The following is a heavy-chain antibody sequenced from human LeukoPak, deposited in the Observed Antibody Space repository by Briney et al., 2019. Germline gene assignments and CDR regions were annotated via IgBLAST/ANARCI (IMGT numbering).Heavy chain of an antibody. CDR2: INPNSGGT. CDR3: VYYDILTGFYN. Sequence: ASVKVSCKASGYTFTGYYMHWVRQAPGQGLEWMGWINPNSGGTNYAQKFQGRVTMTRDTSISTAYMELSRLRSDDTAVYCCVYYDILTGFYNWGQGTLVTVSS. V-gene: IGHV1-2*02. D-gene: IGHD3-9*01. CDR1: GYTFTGYY. J-gene: IGHJ4*02.